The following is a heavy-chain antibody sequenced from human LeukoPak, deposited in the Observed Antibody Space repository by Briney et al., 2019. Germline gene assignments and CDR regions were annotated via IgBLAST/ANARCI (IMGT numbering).Heavy chain of an antibody. J-gene: IGHJ5*02. D-gene: IGHD3-3*02. CDR1: GGSFSGYY. V-gene: IGHV4-34*01. Sequence: SETLSLTCAVYGGSFSGYYWSWIRQPPGKGLEWIGENNHSGSTNYSPSLKSRVTISVDTSKNQFSLKLSSVPAADTAVYYCARGRYYLFNWFDPWGQGTLVTVSS. CDR3: ARGRYYLFNWFDP. CDR2: NNHSGST.